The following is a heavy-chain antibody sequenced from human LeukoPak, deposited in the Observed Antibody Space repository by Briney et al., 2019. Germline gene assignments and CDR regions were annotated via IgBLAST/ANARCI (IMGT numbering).Heavy chain of an antibody. Sequence: GGSLRLSCAASGFTFSSYSMNWVRQAPGKGLEWVSSISSGSSYIYYADSVKGRFTISRDNAMNSLDLQMNSLRAEDTAVYYCATGREGIAARWWVEEPRWYFFDPWGQGTLVTVSS. D-gene: IGHD6-6*01. J-gene: IGHJ5*02. CDR3: ATGREGIAARWWVEEPRWYFFDP. V-gene: IGHV3-21*01. CDR1: GFTFSSYS. CDR2: ISSGSSYI.